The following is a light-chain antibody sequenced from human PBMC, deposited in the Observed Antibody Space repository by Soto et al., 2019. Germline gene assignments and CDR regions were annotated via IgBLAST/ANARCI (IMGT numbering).Light chain of an antibody. CDR3: QSYDSSLSGVV. CDR2: GNI. Sequence: QSVLTQPPSASGTPGQRVTISCSGSSSNIGSNTVNWYQQLPGTAPKLLIFGNINRPSGVPDRFSGSRSGTSGSLAITGLQADDEADYYCQSYDSSLSGVVFGGGTKLTVL. CDR1: SSNIGSNT. J-gene: IGLJ3*02. V-gene: IGLV1-44*01.